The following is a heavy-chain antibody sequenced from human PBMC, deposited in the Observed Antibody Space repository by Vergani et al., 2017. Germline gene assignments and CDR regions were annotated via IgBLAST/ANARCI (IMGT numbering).Heavy chain of an antibody. CDR2: IKQDGSEK. V-gene: IGHV3-7*03. Sequence: EVQLVESGGVVVQPGGSLRLSCAASGFTFDDYAMHWVRQAPGKGLEWVANIKQDGSEKYYVDSVKGRFTISRDNAKNSLYLQMNSLRAEDTAVYYCARIAPYYYYGMDVWGQGTTVTVSS. J-gene: IGHJ6*02. D-gene: IGHD2-21*01. CDR1: GFTFDDYA. CDR3: ARIAPYYYYGMDV.